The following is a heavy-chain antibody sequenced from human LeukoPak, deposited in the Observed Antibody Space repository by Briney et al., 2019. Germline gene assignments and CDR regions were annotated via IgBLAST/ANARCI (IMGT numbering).Heavy chain of an antibody. CDR3: ARDHRSMDV. CDR2: TYYSGST. CDR1: GGSVSSGSYY. J-gene: IGHJ6*02. V-gene: IGHV4-61*01. Sequence: PSETLSLTCTVSGGSVSSGSYYWSWIRQPPGKGLEWIGYTYYSGSTNYNPSLKSRVTISVDTSKNQFSLKLSSVTAADTAVYYCARDHRSMDVWGQGTTVTVSS.